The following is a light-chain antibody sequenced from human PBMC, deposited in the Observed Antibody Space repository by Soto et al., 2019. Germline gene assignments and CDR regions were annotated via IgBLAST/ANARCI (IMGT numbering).Light chain of an antibody. CDR1: QSVNSN. J-gene: IGKJ4*01. CDR3: QQYNFWPPLT. V-gene: IGKV3-15*01. Sequence: EIVMTQSPATLSVSPGERATLSFRASQSVNSNLAWYRQKPGQAPRLLISDASTRATGVPARFSGSGSGTTFTLTISSLQSEDSGIYYCQQYNFWPPLTFGGGTKVEIK. CDR2: DAS.